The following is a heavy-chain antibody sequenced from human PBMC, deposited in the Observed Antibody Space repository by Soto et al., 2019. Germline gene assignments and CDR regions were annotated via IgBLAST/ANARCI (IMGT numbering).Heavy chain of an antibody. Sequence: QVHLIQSGAEAKRPGASLKVSCRASGYAFNTYGVSWVRQAPGQGLEWVGWISTSNGHTNFAQNFQGRVTLTTDTSTSTAYMQLRSLTSDDTAVYYCVRDLPFAAPFFDLWGQGTLVTVSS. CDR3: VRDLPFAAPFFDL. CDR1: GYAFNTYG. J-gene: IGHJ4*02. CDR2: ISTSNGHT. D-gene: IGHD3-3*02. V-gene: IGHV1-18*01.